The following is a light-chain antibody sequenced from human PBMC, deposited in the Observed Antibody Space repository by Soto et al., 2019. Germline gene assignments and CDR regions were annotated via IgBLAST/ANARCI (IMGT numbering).Light chain of an antibody. V-gene: IGKV1-5*01. J-gene: IGKJ5*01. CDR3: RQYNSPIT. CDR1: QSISSW. Sequence: DIQMTQSPSTLSASVGDRVIITCRASQSISSWLAWYQQKPGKAPKFLIYDASSLESGVPSRFSGSGSGTEFTLTISSLQPDDFATYYCRQYNSPITFGQGTRLEIK. CDR2: DAS.